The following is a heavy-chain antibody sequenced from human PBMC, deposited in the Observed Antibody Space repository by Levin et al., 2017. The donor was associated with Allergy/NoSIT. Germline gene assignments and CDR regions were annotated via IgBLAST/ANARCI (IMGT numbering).Heavy chain of an antibody. CDR2: ISSSSSYI. CDR1: GFTFSSYS. D-gene: IGHD5-18*01. J-gene: IGHJ6*02. Sequence: GGSLRLSCAASGFTFSSYSMNWVRQAPGKGLEWVSSISSSSSYIYYADSVKGRFTISRDNAKNSLYLQMNSLRAEDTAVYYCARASGYSYGLSYYYYGMDGWGQGTTVTVSS. CDR3: ARASGYSYGLSYYYYGMDG. V-gene: IGHV3-21*01.